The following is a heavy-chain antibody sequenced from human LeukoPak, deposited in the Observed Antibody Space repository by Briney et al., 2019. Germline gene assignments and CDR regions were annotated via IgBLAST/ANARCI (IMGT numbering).Heavy chain of an antibody. CDR2: INPNSGDT. J-gene: IGHJ3*02. V-gene: IGHV1-2*02. CDR1: GYTLIGYY. Sequence: ASVKVSCKASGYTLIGYYIHWVRQAPGQGLECMGAINPNSGDTHYAQKFRGRVTMTRDTSISTAYMELSSLILDDTAVYYCTTHDDGDRYGFPIWGQGTVVTVSS. CDR3: TTHDDGDRYGFPI. D-gene: IGHD4-17*01.